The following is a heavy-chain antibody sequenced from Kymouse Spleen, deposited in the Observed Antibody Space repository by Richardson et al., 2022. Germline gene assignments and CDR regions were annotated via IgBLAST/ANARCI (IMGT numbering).Heavy chain of an antibody. CDR3: ARDDFWSGYYYYYGMDV. D-gene: IGHD3-3*01. CDR1: GFTFSSYS. CDR2: ISSSSSYI. Sequence: EVQLVESGGGLVKPGGSLRLSCAASGFTFSSYSMNWVRQAPGKGLEWVSSISSSSSYIYYADSVKGRFTISRDNAKNSLYLQMNSLRAEDTAVYYCARDDFWSGYYYYYGMDVWGQGTTVTVSS. V-gene: IGHV3-21*03. J-gene: IGHJ6*02.